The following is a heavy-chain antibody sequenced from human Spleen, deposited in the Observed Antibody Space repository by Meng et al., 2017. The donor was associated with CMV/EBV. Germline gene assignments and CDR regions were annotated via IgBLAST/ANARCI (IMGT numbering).Heavy chain of an antibody. J-gene: IGHJ4*02. V-gene: IGHV1-46*01. CDR3: ARTVSGLWGFNY. D-gene: IGHD3-16*01. Sequence: QASGYTFTSYYIHWVRQAPGQGFEWMGIINPSGGSTTYAENFEGRVTMTRDTSTDTVYMELSSLTSEDTAVYYCARTVSGLWGFNYWGQGTLVTVSS. CDR2: INPSGGST. CDR1: GYTFTSYY.